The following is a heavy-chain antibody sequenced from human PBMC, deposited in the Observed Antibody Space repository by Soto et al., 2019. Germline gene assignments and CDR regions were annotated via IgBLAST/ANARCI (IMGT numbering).Heavy chain of an antibody. Sequence: QVQLQESGPGLVKPSQTLSLTCTVSGGSISSGGYYWSWIRQHPGKGLEWIGYIYYSGSTYYNPSLKSRVTISVDTSKNQFSLKLSSVTAADTAVYYCARSRRADGYKGPRGLNLDYWGQGTLVTVSS. CDR3: ARSRRADGYKGPRGLNLDY. J-gene: IGHJ4*02. V-gene: IGHV4-31*03. CDR1: GGSISSGGYY. CDR2: IYYSGST. D-gene: IGHD5-12*01.